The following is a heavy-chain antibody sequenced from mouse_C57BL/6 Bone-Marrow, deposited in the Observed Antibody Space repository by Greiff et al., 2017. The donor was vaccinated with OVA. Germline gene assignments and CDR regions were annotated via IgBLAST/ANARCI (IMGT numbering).Heavy chain of an antibody. CDR1: GYTFTSYW. CDR2: IYPSDSET. Sequence: QVQLQQPGAELVRPGSSVKLSCKASGYTFTSYWMDWVKQRPGQGLEWIGNIYPSDSETHYNQKFKDKATLTVDESSSTAYMQLSSLTAEDSAVYCCARIYYSNYLDYWGQGTTLTVSS. V-gene: IGHV1-61*01. CDR3: ARIYYSNYLDY. J-gene: IGHJ2*01. D-gene: IGHD2-5*01.